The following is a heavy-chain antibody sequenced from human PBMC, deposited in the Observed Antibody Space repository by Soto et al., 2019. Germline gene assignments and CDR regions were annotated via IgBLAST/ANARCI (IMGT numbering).Heavy chain of an antibody. D-gene: IGHD2-15*01. CDR1: GVSLSTSGEG. Sequence: GSGPTLVNPTQTLTLTCTLSGVSLSTSGEGVGWIRQPPGKALEWLALIYWDDDKRFSPSLKSRLAITRDISKNQVIMTMTDMAPEDTAIYYCAHRQRTVVVGAPFDLWGQGSQVTVSS. V-gene: IGHV2-5*02. J-gene: IGHJ4*02. CDR3: AHRQRTVVVGAPFDL. CDR2: IYWDDDK.